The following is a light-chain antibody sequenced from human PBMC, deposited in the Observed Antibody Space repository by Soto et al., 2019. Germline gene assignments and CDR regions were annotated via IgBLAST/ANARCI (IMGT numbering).Light chain of an antibody. V-gene: IGKV3-15*01. CDR3: QQYNNGPRT. Sequence: EIVMTQSPATLSVSPGERATLSCRATQSVSSNLAWYQHKPGQAPRLLIYGASTRATGIPVRFSGSGSGTEFTLTISSPQSEDSAIYYCQQYNNGPRTFGQGTKVEI. J-gene: IGKJ1*01. CDR1: QSVSSN. CDR2: GAS.